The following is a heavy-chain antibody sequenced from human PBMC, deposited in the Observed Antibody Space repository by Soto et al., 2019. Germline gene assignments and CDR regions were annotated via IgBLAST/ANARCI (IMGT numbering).Heavy chain of an antibody. CDR3: AKTLGATDYGMDV. CDR1: GFTFSSYG. D-gene: IGHD1-26*01. V-gene: IGHV3-30*18. J-gene: IGHJ6*02. Sequence: ESGGGVVQPGRSLRLSCAASGFTFSSYGMHWVRQAPGKGLEWVAVISYDGSNKYYADSVKGRFTISRDNSKNTLYLQMNSLRAEDTAVYYCAKTLGATDYGMDVWGQGTTVTVSS. CDR2: ISYDGSNK.